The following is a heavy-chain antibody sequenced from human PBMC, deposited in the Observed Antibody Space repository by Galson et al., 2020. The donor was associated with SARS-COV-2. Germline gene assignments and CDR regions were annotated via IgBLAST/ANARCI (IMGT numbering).Heavy chain of an antibody. V-gene: IGHV3-30*04. CDR2: ISYDGSNK. CDR1: GFTFSSYA. Sequence: GGSLRLSCAASGFTFSSYAMHWVRQAPGKGLEWVAVISYDGSNKYYADSVKGRFTISRDNSKNTLYLQMNSLRAEDTAVYYCASTSSREGGHYYYYYGMDVWCQGTTVTVSS. D-gene: IGHD6-6*01. J-gene: IGHJ6*02. CDR3: ASTSSREGGHYYYYYGMDV.